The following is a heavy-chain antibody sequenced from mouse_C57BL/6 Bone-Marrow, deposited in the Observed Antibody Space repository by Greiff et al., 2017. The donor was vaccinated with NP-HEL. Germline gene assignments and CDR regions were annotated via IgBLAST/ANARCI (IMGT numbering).Heavy chain of an antibody. CDR1: GYTFTSYW. D-gene: IGHD2-4*01. CDR2: IYPGSGST. J-gene: IGHJ1*03. CDR3: ARMNYYDCVGYWYFDV. Sequence: QVQLQQPGAELVKPGASVKMSCKASGYTFTSYWITWVKQRPGQGLEWIADIYPGSGSTHYNEKFKSKATMSVDTSTSTAYLQRSSLTSEDSSVYYCARMNYYDCVGYWYFDVWGTGTTVTVSS. V-gene: IGHV1-55*01.